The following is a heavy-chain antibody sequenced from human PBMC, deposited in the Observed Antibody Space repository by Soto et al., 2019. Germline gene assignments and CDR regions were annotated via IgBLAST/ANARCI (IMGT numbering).Heavy chain of an antibody. D-gene: IGHD3-22*01. CDR2: INPYNGNT. J-gene: IGHJ5*02. V-gene: IGHV1-18*04. CDR3: ARVGYSDSSTYSRTNWFDP. Sequence: QVQLVQSGAEVKKPGASVKVSCKASGYTFTSYGISWVRQAPGQGLEWMGWINPYNGNTNYEQKLQGRLTMTAYPSTRTASMELRSLRSADTAVFYCARVGYSDSSTYSRTNWFDPWGQGTLVTVSS. CDR1: GYTFTSYG.